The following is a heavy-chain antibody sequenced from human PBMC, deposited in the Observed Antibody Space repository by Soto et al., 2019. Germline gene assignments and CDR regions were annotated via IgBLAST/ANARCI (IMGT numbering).Heavy chain of an antibody. Sequence: GESLKISCKGSGYSFTTYWITWVRQMPGKGLEWMGRIDPSDSDNNYSPSFQGHVTMSPDKSISTAYLQWSSLKASDTAIYYFARPSYDSRCYYYGDYWGQGTLVTVSS. V-gene: IGHV5-10-1*01. CDR2: IDPSDSDN. CDR3: ARPSYDSRCYYYGDY. J-gene: IGHJ4*02. CDR1: GYSFTTYW. D-gene: IGHD3-22*01.